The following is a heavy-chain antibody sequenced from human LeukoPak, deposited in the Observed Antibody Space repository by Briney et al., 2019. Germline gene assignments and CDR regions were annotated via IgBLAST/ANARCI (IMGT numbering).Heavy chain of an antibody. D-gene: IGHD3-3*01. CDR1: GYTFTSYD. V-gene: IGHV1-8*01. J-gene: IGHJ3*02. CDR3: AMEPRGLRLLEWLQGGMNAFDI. CDR2: MNPNSGNT. Sequence: GASVKVSCKASGYTFTSYDINWVRQATGQGLEWMGWMNPNSGNTGYAQKFQGRVTMTRNTSISTAYMELSSLRSEDTAVYYCAMEPRGLRLLEWLQGGMNAFDIWGQGTMVTVSS.